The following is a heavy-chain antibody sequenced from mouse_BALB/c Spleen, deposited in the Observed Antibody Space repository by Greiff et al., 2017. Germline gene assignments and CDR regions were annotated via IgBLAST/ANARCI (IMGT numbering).Heavy chain of an antibody. V-gene: IGHV1-82*01. CDR2: IYPGDGDT. Sequence: QVQLQQSGPELVKPGASVKISCKASGYAFSSSWMNWVKQRPGQGLEWIGRIYPGDGDTNYNGKFKGKATLTADKSSSTAYMQLSSLTSVDSAVYFCARPYDYPYWYFDVWGAGTTVTVSS. J-gene: IGHJ1*01. CDR1: GYAFSSSW. CDR3: ARPYDYPYWYFDV. D-gene: IGHD2-4*01.